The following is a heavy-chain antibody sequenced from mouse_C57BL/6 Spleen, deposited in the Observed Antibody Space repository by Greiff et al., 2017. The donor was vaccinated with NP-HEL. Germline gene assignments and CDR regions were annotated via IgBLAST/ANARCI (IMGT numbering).Heavy chain of an antibody. Sequence: EVQLQESGPGLVKPSQSLSLTCSVTGYSITSGYYWNWIRQFPGNKLEWMGYISYDGSNNYNPSLKNRISITRDTSKNQFFLKLNSVTTEDTATYYCARELYYGNYVDPYAMDYWGQGTSVTVSS. J-gene: IGHJ4*01. CDR3: ARELYYGNYVDPYAMDY. CDR1: GYSITSGYY. V-gene: IGHV3-6*01. CDR2: ISYDGSN. D-gene: IGHD2-1*01.